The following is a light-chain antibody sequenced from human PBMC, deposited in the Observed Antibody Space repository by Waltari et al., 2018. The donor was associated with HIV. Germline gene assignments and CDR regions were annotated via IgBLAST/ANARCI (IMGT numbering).Light chain of an antibody. CDR3: QSSDTDTWV. CDR1: TGSIADSY. CDR2: ENT. J-gene: IGLJ3*02. Sequence: NFMLAQPHSVSESPGKTVTISCTRSTGSIADSYVQWSQQRPGSAPTTVIYENTQTASGVPDRFSGSIDIPSNSASLVISGLETEDEADYYCQSSDTDTWVFGGGTKLTVL. V-gene: IGLV6-57*03.